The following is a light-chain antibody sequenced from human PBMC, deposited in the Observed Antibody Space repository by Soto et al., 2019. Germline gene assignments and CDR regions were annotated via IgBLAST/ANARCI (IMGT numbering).Light chain of an antibody. CDR2: EVT. V-gene: IGLV2-8*01. J-gene: IGLJ1*01. CDR3: CSYAGNNKLV. Sequence: QSALAQPPSASGSPGQSVTISCTGTSSDVGGYNFVSWYQQHPGKAPKLIIYEVTKRPSGVPDRFSGSKSVNTASLTVSGLQAEDEADYYCCSYAGNNKLVFVSGTKLTVL. CDR1: SSDVGGYNF.